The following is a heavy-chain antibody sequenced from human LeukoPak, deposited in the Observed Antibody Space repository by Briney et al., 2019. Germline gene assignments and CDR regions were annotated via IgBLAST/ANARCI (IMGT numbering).Heavy chain of an antibody. Sequence: ASVKVSCKASGGTFSSYAISWVRQAPGQGLEWMGWISTYNGNTNYAQKFQGRVTLTTDTSTSTAYMDLRSLRPDDTAVYHCARVTLGSWYFDLWGRGTLVTVSS. CDR1: GGTFSSYA. J-gene: IGHJ2*01. CDR3: ARVTLGSWYFDL. V-gene: IGHV1-18*01. D-gene: IGHD2-15*01. CDR2: ISTYNGNT.